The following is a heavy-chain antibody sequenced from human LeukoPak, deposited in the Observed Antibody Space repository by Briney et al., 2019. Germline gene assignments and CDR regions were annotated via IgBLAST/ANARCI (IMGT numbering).Heavy chain of an antibody. J-gene: IGHJ6*03. D-gene: IGHD5-18*01. CDR2: IYYSGST. V-gene: IGHV4-39*07. CDR1: GGSISSSTYY. CDR3: ARVRDGIQLWPKNKDSYCYMDV. Sequence: PSETLSLTCTVSGGSISSSTYYWGWIRQSPGKGLEWIGSIYYSGSTYYNPSLKSRVTISLDMSKNQFSLKLSSVTAADTAVYHCARVRDGIQLWPKNKDSYCYMDVWGKGTTVTVSS.